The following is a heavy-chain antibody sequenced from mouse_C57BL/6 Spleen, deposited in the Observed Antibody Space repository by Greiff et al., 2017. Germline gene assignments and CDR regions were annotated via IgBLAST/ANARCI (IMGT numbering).Heavy chain of an antibody. CDR2: IDPSDSET. J-gene: IGHJ2*01. CDR1: GYTFTSYW. Sequence: QVQLQQPGAELVRPGSSVKLSCKASGYTFTSYWMHWVKQRPIQGLEWIGNIDPSDSETHYNQKFKDKATLTVDKSSSTAYMQLSSLTSEDSAVYYCASLYGLYYFDYWGQGTTLTVSS. CDR3: ASLYGLYYFDY. V-gene: IGHV1-52*01. D-gene: IGHD1-1*01.